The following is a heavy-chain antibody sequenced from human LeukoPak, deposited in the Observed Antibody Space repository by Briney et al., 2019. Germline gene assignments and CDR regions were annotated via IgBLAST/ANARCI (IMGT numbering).Heavy chain of an antibody. V-gene: IGHV3-48*01. CDR3: AKTKVVVSTPPDY. CDR2: ISSSSSTI. J-gene: IGHJ4*02. CDR1: GFTFSSYS. Sequence: RPGGSLRLSCAASGFTFSSYSMNWVRQAPGKGLEWVSYISSSSSTIYYADSVKGRFTISRDNAKNSLYLQMNSLRAEDTAVYYCAKTKVVVSTPPDYWGQGTLVTVSS. D-gene: IGHD3-22*01.